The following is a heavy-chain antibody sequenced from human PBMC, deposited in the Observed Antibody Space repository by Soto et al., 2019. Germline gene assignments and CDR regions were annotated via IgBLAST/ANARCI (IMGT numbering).Heavy chain of an antibody. J-gene: IGHJ6*02. CDR1: GYSFTSYW. V-gene: IGHV5-10-1*01. CDR3: AISFAGSTPYGLDV. CDR2: IYPSDSYS. D-gene: IGHD1-7*01. Sequence: ESLKISCKGSGYSFTSYWISWVRQMPGRGLEWMGRIYPSDSYSNYSLSFQGHVTISVDKSITTAYLQWSSLKASDTAIYFCAISFAGSTPYGLDVWGQGTTVTVSS.